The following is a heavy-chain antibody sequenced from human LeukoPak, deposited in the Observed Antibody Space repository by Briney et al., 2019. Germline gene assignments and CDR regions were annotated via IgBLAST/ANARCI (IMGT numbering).Heavy chain of an antibody. D-gene: IGHD3-16*01. V-gene: IGHV3-64*01. J-gene: IGHJ2*01. CDR1: GFTFSSYA. CDR2: ISSNGGST. CDR3: ARDWAGAVRWYFDL. Sequence: GGSLRLSCAASGFTFSSYAMHWVRQAPGKGLEYVSAISSNGGSTYYANSVKGRFTIPRDNSKNTLYLQMGSLREEDMAVYYCARDWAGAVRWYFDLWGRGTLVTVSS.